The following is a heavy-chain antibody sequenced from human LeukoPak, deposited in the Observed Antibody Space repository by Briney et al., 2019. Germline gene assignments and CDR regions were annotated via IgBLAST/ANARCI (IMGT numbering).Heavy chain of an antibody. J-gene: IGHJ4*02. D-gene: IGHD1-7*01. CDR2: IIPIFGTA. Sequence: ASVKVSCKASGGTFSSYAISWVRQAPGQGLEWMGGIIPIFGTANYAQKFQGRVTITTDESTSTAYMELSSLRSEDTAVYYCARCLEGNWNFYDYWGQGTLVTVSS. V-gene: IGHV1-69*05. CDR1: GGTFSSYA. CDR3: ARCLEGNWNFYDY.